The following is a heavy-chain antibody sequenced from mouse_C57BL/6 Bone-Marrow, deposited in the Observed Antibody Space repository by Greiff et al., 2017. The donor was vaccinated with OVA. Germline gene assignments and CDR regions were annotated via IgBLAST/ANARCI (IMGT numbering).Heavy chain of an antibody. D-gene: IGHD2-4*01. CDR2: IDPANGNT. V-gene: IGHV14-3*01. CDR1: GFNIKNTY. Sequence: EVMLVESVAELVRPGASVKLSCTASGFNIKNTYMHWVKQRPEQGLEWIGRIDPANGNTKYAPKFQGKATITADTSSNTAYLQLSSLASEDTAIYCCASPGDYGPWFAYWGQGTLVTVSA. CDR3: ASPGDYGPWFAY. J-gene: IGHJ3*01.